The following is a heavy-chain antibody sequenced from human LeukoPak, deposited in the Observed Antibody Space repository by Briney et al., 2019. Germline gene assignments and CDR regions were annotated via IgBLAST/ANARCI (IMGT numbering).Heavy chain of an antibody. CDR2: IYYSGST. D-gene: IGHD3-9*01. V-gene: IGHV4-39*07. J-gene: IGHJ4*02. CDR3: ARAYQYYDILTAYYNYYFDY. Sequence: SETLSLTCTVSGGSISSSSYYWGWIRQPPGKGLEWIGSIYYSGSTYYNPSLKSRVTISVDTSKNQFSLKLSSVTAADTAVYYCARAYQYYDILTAYYNYYFDYWGQGTLVTVSS. CDR1: GGSISSSSYY.